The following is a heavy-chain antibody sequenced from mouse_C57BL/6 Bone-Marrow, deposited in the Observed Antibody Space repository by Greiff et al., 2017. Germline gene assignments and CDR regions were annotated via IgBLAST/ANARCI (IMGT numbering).Heavy chain of an antibody. V-gene: IGHV14-2*01. Sequence: VQLKESGAELVKPGASVKLSCTASGFNIKDYYMHWVKQRTEQGLEWIGRIDPEDGETKYAPKFQAKATIIADTSSNTAYLQLSSLTSEDTAVYYCARIAWYFDVWGTGTTVTGSS. D-gene: IGHD1-1*01. CDR3: ARIAWYFDV. J-gene: IGHJ1*03. CDR1: GFNIKDYY. CDR2: IDPEDGET.